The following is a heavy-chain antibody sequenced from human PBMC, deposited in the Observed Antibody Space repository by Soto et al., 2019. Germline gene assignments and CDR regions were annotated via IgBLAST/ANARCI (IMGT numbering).Heavy chain of an antibody. CDR3: AHTLTQLRYFDWFKRDAFDI. V-gene: IGHV2-5*02. Sequence: SGPTLVKPTQTLTLTCTFSGFSLSTSGVGVGWIRQPPGKALEWLALIYWDDDKRYSPSLKSRLTITKDTSKNQVVLTMTNMDPVDTATYYCAHTLTQLRYFDWFKRDAFDIWGQGTMVTVSS. CDR1: GFSLSTSGVG. D-gene: IGHD3-9*01. J-gene: IGHJ3*02. CDR2: IYWDDDK.